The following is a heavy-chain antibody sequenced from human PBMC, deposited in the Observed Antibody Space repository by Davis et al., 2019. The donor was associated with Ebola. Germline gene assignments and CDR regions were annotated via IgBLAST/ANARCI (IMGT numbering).Heavy chain of an antibody. V-gene: IGHV4-34*01. CDR1: GGSFSGYY. Sequence: PSETLSLTCAVYGGSFSGYYWSWIRQPPGKGLEWIGEINHSGSTNYNPSLKSRVTISVDTSKNQFSLKLSSVTAADTAVYYCARVKYSSGWFSAEYFQHWGQGTLVTVSS. J-gene: IGHJ1*01. CDR2: INHSGST. D-gene: IGHD6-19*01. CDR3: ARVKYSSGWFSAEYFQH.